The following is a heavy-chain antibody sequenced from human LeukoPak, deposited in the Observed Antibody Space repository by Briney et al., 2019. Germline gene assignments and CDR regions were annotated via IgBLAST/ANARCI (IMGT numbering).Heavy chain of an antibody. D-gene: IGHD3-10*01. CDR1: GGSISSSSYY. Sequence: SETLSLTCTVSGGSISSSSYYWGWIRQPPGKGLEWIGSIYYSGSTYYNPSLKSRVTISVDTSKNQFSLKLSSVTAADTAVYYCARVGFGELVGLDYWGQGTLVTVSS. V-gene: IGHV4-39*07. CDR3: ARVGFGELVGLDY. CDR2: IYYSGST. J-gene: IGHJ4*02.